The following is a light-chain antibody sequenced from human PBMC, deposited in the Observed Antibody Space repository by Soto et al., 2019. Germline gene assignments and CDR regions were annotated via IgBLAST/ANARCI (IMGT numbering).Light chain of an antibody. V-gene: IGKV1-39*01. CDR2: GAK. CDR1: QAISNY. CDR3: PQCHATPLT. J-gene: IGKJ5*01. Sequence: DIQMTQSRSFLSASVGDRVTITFRASQAISNYLNWYHQTPGTAPNLLIFGAKTLQSGVPSRFSGSGYGTDFTLTITTLQPEDVGIYYCPQCHATPLTFGQGTRLEI.